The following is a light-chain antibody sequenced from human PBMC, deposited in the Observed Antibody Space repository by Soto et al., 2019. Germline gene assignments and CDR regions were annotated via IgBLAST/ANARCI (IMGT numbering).Light chain of an antibody. V-gene: IGLV2-23*01. CDR1: RNDIGTYNL. J-gene: IGLJ3*02. CDR3: CSSTDGSSLL. Sequence: QSALTQPASVSESHGQSISISCGGGRNDIGTYNLVSWYQQHPGKAPKLIIYEGNKRPSGVSNRFSGSRSGNTASLTISGLQAEDEADYYCCSSTDGSSLLFGGGTQLTVL. CDR2: EGN.